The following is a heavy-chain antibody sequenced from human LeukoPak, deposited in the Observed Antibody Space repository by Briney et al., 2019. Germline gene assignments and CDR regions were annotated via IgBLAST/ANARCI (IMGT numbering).Heavy chain of an antibody. Sequence: PSETLSLTCTVSGGSISSYYWCWIRQPPGQGLEWVWYIYYSGATNYNPSLTRRVTISVATSKNQFSLKLSSLTAADTAGHDCARRAITMIVGVAFDIWGQGTMVTVSS. D-gene: IGHD3-22*01. CDR1: GGSISSYY. J-gene: IGHJ3*02. CDR2: IYYSGAT. V-gene: IGHV4-59*01. CDR3: ARRAITMIVGVAFDI.